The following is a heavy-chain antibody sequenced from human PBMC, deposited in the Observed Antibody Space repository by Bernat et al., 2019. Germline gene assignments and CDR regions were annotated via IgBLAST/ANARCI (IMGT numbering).Heavy chain of an antibody. V-gene: IGHV4-31*11. J-gene: IGHJ4*02. CDR3: ARSPFNYFDY. Sequence: QLQLQESGPGLVKPSQTLSLTCAVSGGSINSGGFYWSWIRQRPGKGLEWIGYIYFSGSTYSNPSLMSRVTISVDTSKNHFSLKVRSVTAADTAVYYCARSPFNYFDYWGQGTLVTVSS. CDR1: GGSINSGGFY. D-gene: IGHD2/OR15-2a*01. CDR2: IYFSGST.